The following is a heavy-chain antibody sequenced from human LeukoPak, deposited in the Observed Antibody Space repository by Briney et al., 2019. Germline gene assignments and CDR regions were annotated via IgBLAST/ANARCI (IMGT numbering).Heavy chain of an antibody. V-gene: IGHV4-34*01. CDR1: GGSFSGYY. Sequence: PSETLSLTCAVYGGSFSGYYWSWIRQPPGKGLEWIGEINHSGSTNYNPSLKSRVTISVDTSKNQSSLKLSSVTAADTAVYYCARVNSGSSGSYYFDYWGQGTLVTVSS. D-gene: IGHD3-22*01. CDR2: INHSGST. J-gene: IGHJ4*02. CDR3: ARVNSGSSGSYYFDY.